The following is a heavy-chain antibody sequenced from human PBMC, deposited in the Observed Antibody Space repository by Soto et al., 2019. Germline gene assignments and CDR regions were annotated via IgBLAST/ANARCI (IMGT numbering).Heavy chain of an antibody. CDR2: ISFDGTTD. CDR3: ARDNRDCSSFNCYNPGRVFGLDV. Sequence: GGSLRLSCVASGFNFNNYNLHWVRQAPGNSLESMAVISFDGTTDYYADSVKGRFTVSRDNFKNILSLQMDSLRPEDTAVYYCARDNRDCSSFNCYNPGRVFGLDVWGQGTTVTVSS. J-gene: IGHJ6*02. CDR1: GFNFNNYN. V-gene: IGHV3-30-3*01. D-gene: IGHD2-2*02.